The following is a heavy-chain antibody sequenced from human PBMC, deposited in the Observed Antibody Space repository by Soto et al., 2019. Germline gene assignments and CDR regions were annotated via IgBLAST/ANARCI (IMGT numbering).Heavy chain of an antibody. CDR1: GFTFRTYG. V-gene: IGHV3-33*01. CDR2: IWYDGRNK. Sequence: QVQLVESGGGVVQPGTSLRLSCVASGFTFRTYGMHWVRQAPGKGLEWVAVIWYDGRNKYYADSVKGRFTISRDNSKNTVFLQMNSLRVEDTVVYYCARDLNHYFDYWGRGTLVTVSS. J-gene: IGHJ4*02. CDR3: ARDLNHYFDY. D-gene: IGHD3-9*01.